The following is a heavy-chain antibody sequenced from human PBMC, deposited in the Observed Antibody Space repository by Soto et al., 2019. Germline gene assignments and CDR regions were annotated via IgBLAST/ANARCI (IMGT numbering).Heavy chain of an antibody. CDR1: GGSISSGGYS. V-gene: IGHV4-30-2*03. CDR3: ARQPATTYGSAGPPDV. D-gene: IGHD3-10*01. Sequence: SETLSLTCPVSGGSISSGGYSWSWIRKPPGKGLEWIGYIYHSGSTYYNPSLKSRVTISVDTSKNQFSLKLSSVTAADTAVYYCARQPATTYGSAGPPDVWGQGTTVTVSS. CDR2: IYHSGST. J-gene: IGHJ6*02.